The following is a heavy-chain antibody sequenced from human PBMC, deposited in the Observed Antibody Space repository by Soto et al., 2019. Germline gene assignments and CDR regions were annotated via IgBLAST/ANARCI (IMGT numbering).Heavy chain of an antibody. Sequence: QVHLVQSGAEVKKPGASVKVSCKGSGYTFTSYGITWVRQAPGQGLEWMGWISAHNGNTDYAQKHQGRVTVTRDTSTSTAYMELRSLRSDDTAVYYCARGRYGDYWGQGALVTVCS. J-gene: IGHJ4*02. D-gene: IGHD1-1*01. V-gene: IGHV1-18*01. CDR3: ARGRYGDY. CDR1: GYTFTSYG. CDR2: ISAHNGNT.